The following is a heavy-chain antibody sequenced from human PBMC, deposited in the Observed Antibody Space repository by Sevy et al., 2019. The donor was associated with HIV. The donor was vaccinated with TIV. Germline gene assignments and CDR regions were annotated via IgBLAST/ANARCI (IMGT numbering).Heavy chain of an antibody. CDR2: IKQDGSVK. V-gene: IGHV3-7*01. J-gene: IGHJ4*02. Sequence: GGSLRLSCEASGFSFSSYWMSWVRQAPGKGLEWVANIKQDGSVKYYVDSVKGRFTISRDNARNLLYLQMNSLRAEDTALYYCVRAIAADGSFWGQGTLVTVSS. CDR1: GFSFSSYW. CDR3: VRAIAADGSF. D-gene: IGHD6-13*01.